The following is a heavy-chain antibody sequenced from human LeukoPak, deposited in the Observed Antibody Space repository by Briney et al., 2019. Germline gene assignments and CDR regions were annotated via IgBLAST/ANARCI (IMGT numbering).Heavy chain of an antibody. CDR1: GFTFSSYA. J-gene: IGHJ4*02. D-gene: IGHD3-9*01. CDR3: APIAIRSGY. V-gene: IGHV3-66*01. CDR2: IYSGGST. Sequence: GRSLRLSCSASGFTFSSYAMHWVRQAPGKGLEWVSVIYSGGSTYYADSVKGRFTISRDNSKNTLYLQMNSLRAEDTAVYYCAPIAIRSGYWGQGTLVTVSS.